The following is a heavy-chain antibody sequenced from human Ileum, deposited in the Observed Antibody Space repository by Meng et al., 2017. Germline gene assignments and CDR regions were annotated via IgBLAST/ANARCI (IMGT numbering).Heavy chain of an antibody. J-gene: IGHJ4*02. CDR1: GFTFSSYG. D-gene: IGHD6-19*01. CDR2: IWYDGSNK. V-gene: IGHV3-33*01. Sequence: QVQLVESGGGVGQPGRSLRLSCAASGFTFSSYGMHWVRQAPGKGLEWVAVIWYDGSNKYYADSVKGRFTISRDNSKNTLYLQMNSLRAEDTAVYYCARDKEWLVIDYWGQGTLVTVSS. CDR3: ARDKEWLVIDY.